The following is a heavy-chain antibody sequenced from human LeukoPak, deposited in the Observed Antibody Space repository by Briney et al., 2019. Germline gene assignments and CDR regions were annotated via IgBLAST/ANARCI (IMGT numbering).Heavy chain of an antibody. CDR1: GYTFTGYY. J-gene: IGHJ4*02. Sequence: ASVKVSCKASGYTFTGYYMHWVRQAPGQGLQWMGWINPNGGDTNYAQKFQGRVTMTRDTSISTAYMELSRLRSEDTAIYYCAREGRGVPGAIAAVKGFDYWGQGTLVTVSS. CDR3: AREGRGVPGAIAAVKGFDY. V-gene: IGHV1-2*02. CDR2: INPNGGDT. D-gene: IGHD6-13*01.